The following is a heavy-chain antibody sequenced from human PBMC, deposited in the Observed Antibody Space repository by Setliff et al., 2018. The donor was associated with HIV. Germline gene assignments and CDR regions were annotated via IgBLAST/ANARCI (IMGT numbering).Heavy chain of an antibody. CDR3: AKDSSPSWSPFDY. Sequence: GGSLRLSCAASGFTFSNYAMHWVRQAPVKGLEWVAVIWYDGSNTHYADSVKGRFTISRDNSRNTLYLYMSSLRPEDTAVYYCAKDSSPSWSPFDYWGQGTLVTVSS. V-gene: IGHV3-30*02. CDR2: IWYDGSNT. J-gene: IGHJ4*02. CDR1: GFTFSNYA. D-gene: IGHD6-13*01.